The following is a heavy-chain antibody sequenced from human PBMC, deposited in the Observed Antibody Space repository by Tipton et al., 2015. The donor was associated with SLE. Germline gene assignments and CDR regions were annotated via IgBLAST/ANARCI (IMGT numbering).Heavy chain of an antibody. CDR1: GGPFSGFY. CDR3: ARNYYDSSVNANWFDP. Sequence: LRLSCAVYGGPFSGFYWSWVRQPPGKGLEWIGEITHTGSTNYNPSLKSRVTMSVDTSKNQLSLKLRSVTAADTAVYYCARNYYDSSVNANWFDPWGQGSLVTVSS. D-gene: IGHD3-22*01. V-gene: IGHV4-34*01. J-gene: IGHJ5*02. CDR2: ITHTGST.